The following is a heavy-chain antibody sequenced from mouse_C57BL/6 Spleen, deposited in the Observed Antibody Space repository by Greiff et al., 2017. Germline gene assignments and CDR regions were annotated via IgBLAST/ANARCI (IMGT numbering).Heavy chain of an antibody. Sequence: QVQLQQPGAELVRPGSSVKLSCKASGYTFTSYWMHWVQQRPIQGLEWIGNIDPSDSETHYNQKFKDKATLTVDKSSSTAYMQLSSLTSEDSAVYYCARDYYGSSYWFAYWGQGTLVTVSA. D-gene: IGHD1-1*01. V-gene: IGHV1-52*01. CDR1: GYTFTSYW. CDR3: ARDYYGSSYWFAY. J-gene: IGHJ3*01. CDR2: IDPSDSET.